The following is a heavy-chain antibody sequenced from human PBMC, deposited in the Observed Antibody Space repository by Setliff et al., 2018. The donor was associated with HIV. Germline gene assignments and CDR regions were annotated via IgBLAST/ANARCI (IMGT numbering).Heavy chain of an antibody. J-gene: IGHJ4*02. CDR2: IYTSGST. CDR1: GGSISSYY. V-gene: IGHV4-4*08. D-gene: IGHD3-10*01. Sequence: SETLSLTCTVSGGSISSYYWSWIRQPPGKGLEWIGSIYTSGSTNYNPALKSRLTISLDTKNQFSLKLSSVTAADTAVYYCARGGSGNSYNGAFDYWGQGTLVTVSS. CDR3: ARGGSGNSYNGAFDY.